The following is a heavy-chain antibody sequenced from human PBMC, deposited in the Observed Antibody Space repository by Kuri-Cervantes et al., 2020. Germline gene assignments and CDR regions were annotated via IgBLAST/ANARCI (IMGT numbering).Heavy chain of an antibody. Sequence: GESLKISCAASEITFSRYAMHWVRQAPGKGPEWVAVISHDGGNEYYTDSVKGRFTISRDNSKNTLYLQMNSLRAEDTAVYYCARDLRGFGELFSFDYWGQGTLVTVSS. CDR3: ARDLRGFGELFSFDY. CDR2: ISHDGGNE. V-gene: IGHV3-30*03. D-gene: IGHD3-10*01. J-gene: IGHJ4*02. CDR1: EITFSRYA.